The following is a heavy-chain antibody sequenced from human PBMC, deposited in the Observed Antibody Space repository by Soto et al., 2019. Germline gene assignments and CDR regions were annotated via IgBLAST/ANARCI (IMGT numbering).Heavy chain of an antibody. CDR2: ISASGTT. CDR3: ARDRCMSRANWFDP. J-gene: IGHJ5*02. CDR1: GGSIDSYY. Sequence: QVELQQSGPGLVKASETLSLSCTVFGGSIDSYYWSWIRQAPGKGLEWIGHISASGTTNYNPSLGSRLTISVDTSLKWFSPKLSSVTASDTAVYFCARDRCMSRANWFDPWGPGTLVTVSS. D-gene: IGHD2-8*01. V-gene: IGHV4-4*08.